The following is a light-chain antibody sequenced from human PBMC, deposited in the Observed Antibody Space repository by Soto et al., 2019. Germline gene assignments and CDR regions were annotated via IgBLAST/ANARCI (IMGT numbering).Light chain of an antibody. CDR2: GAS. CDR1: QSVSSSY. Sequence: TVLTQSPCTLSLSPGERATLSCRAIQSVSSSYLAWYQQKPGQAPRLLIYGASSRATGIPDRFSGSGSGTDFTLTISRLEPEDFAVYYCQQYGSSPPITFGQGTRLEIK. CDR3: QQYGSSPPIT. V-gene: IGKV3-20*01. J-gene: IGKJ5*01.